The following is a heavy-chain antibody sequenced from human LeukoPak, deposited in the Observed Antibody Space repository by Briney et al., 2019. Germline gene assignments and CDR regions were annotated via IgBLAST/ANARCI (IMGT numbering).Heavy chain of an antibody. CDR2: TNSGGTT. J-gene: IGHJ6*02. CDR1: GFAVSTNY. CDR3: ARDQNV. V-gene: IGHV3-66*02. Sequence: GGSLKLSCAASGFAVSTNYMSWVRQAPGKGLEWVSVTNSGGTTHYAESVKGRFTISRDNSKNTVYLQMNSLRTEDTAVYYCARDQNVWGQGTTVTVSS.